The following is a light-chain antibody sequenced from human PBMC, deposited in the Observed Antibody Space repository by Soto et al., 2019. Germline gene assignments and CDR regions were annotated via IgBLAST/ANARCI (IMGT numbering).Light chain of an antibody. V-gene: IGLV6-57*02. CDR2: EDN. Sequence: NFMLTQPHSGSESPGKTVTISCTGSSGSIASNYVQWYQQRPGSAPTTVIYEDNQRPSGVPDRFSGSIDSSSNSASLTISGLKTEDEADYYCQSYDSSNQVVFGGGTQLTVL. J-gene: IGLJ2*01. CDR3: QSYDSSNQVV. CDR1: SGSIASNY.